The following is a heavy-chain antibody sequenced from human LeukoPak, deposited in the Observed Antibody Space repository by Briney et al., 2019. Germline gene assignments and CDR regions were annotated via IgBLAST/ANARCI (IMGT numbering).Heavy chain of an antibody. CDR2: IYYSGST. J-gene: IGHJ4*02. CDR3: ASVDTAMAIPYFDY. CDR1: GCSISSYY. Sequence: SETLSLTCTVSGCSISSYYWSWIRQPPGKGLEWIGYIYYSGSTNYNPSLKRRVTISVDTSKNQYSLELSSVTAADTAVYYCASVDTAMAIPYFDYWGQGTLVTVSS. D-gene: IGHD5-18*01. V-gene: IGHV4-59*01.